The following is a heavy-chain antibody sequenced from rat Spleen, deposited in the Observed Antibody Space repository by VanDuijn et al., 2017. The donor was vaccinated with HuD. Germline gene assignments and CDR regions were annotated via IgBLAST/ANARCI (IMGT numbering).Heavy chain of an antibody. V-gene: IGHV5S14*01. CDR1: GLTFSNSG. CDR3: ARRDSGYWYFDF. J-gene: IGHJ1*01. Sequence: EVELVESGGGLVQPGRSMKLSCVASGLTFSNSGMAWVRQTPTKGLEWVASISTGGGNTYYRDSVKGRFTIARDNAKNTQYLQMDSLRSEDTATYYWARRDSGYWYFDFWGPGTMVTVSS. D-gene: IGHD4-3*01. CDR2: ISTGGGNT.